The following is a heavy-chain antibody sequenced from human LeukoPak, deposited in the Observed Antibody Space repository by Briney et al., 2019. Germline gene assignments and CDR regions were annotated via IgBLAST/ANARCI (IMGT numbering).Heavy chain of an antibody. Sequence: GGSLRLSCAASGFTFSSYSMNWVRQAPGKGLEWVSYISSSSSTIYYADSVKGRFTISRDNAKNSLYLQMNSLRDEGTAVYYCARDQARYDYIWGSYRLDAFDIWGQGTMVTVSS. J-gene: IGHJ3*02. CDR1: GFTFSSYS. V-gene: IGHV3-48*02. D-gene: IGHD3-16*02. CDR3: ARDQARYDYIWGSYRLDAFDI. CDR2: ISSSSSTI.